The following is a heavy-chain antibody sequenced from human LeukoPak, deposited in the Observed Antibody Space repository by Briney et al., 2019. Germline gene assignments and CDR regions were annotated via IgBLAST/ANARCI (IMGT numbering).Heavy chain of an antibody. CDR3: VRDLLGSGSTTAYLHH. Sequence: GGSLRLSCTASGFTFSDYSMNWVRQAPGKGLEWVSSISRRSRHVYYAGSVKGRFTISRDNAWNSLYMQMNSLRAEDMAVYFCVRDLLGSGSTTAYLHHWGQGTLVTVSS. CDR2: ISRRSRHV. D-gene: IGHD1-1*01. CDR1: GFTFSDYS. J-gene: IGHJ1*01. V-gene: IGHV3-21*01.